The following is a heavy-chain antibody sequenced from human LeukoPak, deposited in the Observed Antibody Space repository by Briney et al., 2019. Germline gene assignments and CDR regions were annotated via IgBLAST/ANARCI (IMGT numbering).Heavy chain of an antibody. CDR3: ARHVDYGGSYFDY. J-gene: IGHJ4*02. Sequence: SETLSLTCAVSGGSISSSNWWRWVRQPPGKGLEWIGEIYHSGSTNYNTSLKSRGTISVDKSKNQFSLKLSSVTAADTAVYYCARHVDYGGSYFDYWGQGTLVTVSS. CDR1: GGSISSSNW. D-gene: IGHD4-23*01. V-gene: IGHV4-4*02. CDR2: IYHSGST.